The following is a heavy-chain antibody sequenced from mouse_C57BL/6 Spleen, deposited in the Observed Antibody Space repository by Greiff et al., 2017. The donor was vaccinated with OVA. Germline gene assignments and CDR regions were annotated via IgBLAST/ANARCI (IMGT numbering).Heavy chain of an antibody. CDR3: ARGGYGSRVPFAY. D-gene: IGHD1-1*01. V-gene: IGHV1-34*01. Sequence: VQLQQSGPELVKPGASVTMSCKASGYTFTDYYMHWVKQSHGKSLEWIGYIYPYNGGHGYNPKFTGQATLTVDKSSSTAYLELRSLTSEESAVYYCARGGYGSRVPFAYWGQGTLVTVSA. CDR2: IYPYNGGH. J-gene: IGHJ3*01. CDR1: GYTFTDYY.